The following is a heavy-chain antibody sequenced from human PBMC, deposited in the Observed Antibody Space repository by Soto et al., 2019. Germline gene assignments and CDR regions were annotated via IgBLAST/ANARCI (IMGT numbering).Heavy chain of an antibody. CDR3: ARAEEYYYDSSGYYYD. CDR2: ISSSSSYI. CDR1: GFTFSSYS. Sequence: EVQLVESGGGLVKPGGSLRLSCAASGFTFSSYSMNWVRQAPGKGLEWVSSISSSSSYIYYADSVKGRFTISRDNAKNSLYLQMNSLRAEDTAVYYCARAEEYYYDSSGYYYDWGQGTLVTVSS. V-gene: IGHV3-21*01. J-gene: IGHJ4*02. D-gene: IGHD3-22*01.